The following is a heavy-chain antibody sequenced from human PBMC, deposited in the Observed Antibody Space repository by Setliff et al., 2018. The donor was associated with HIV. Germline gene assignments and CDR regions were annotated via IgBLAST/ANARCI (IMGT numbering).Heavy chain of an antibody. D-gene: IGHD6-19*01. Sequence: GASVKVSCKASGYTFTSYYMHWVRQAPGQGLEWMGIINPSGGSTSYAQKFQGRVTMTRDTSTSTVYMELSSLRSEDTAVYYCARNPEMAALNYFYYYMDVWGKGTTVTVSS. V-gene: IGHV1-46*01. CDR2: INPSGGST. CDR1: GYTFTSYY. CDR3: ARNPEMAALNYFYYYMDV. J-gene: IGHJ6*03.